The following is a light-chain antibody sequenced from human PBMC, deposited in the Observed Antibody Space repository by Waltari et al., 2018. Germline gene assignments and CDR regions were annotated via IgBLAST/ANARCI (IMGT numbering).Light chain of an antibody. CDR2: DVS. V-gene: IGLV2-14*03. J-gene: IGLJ2*01. CDR1: SSDVGGYNY. Sequence: QSALTQPASVSGSPGQSITFSCTGDSSDVGGYNYVSWYQQQPGKAPRLMIYDVSIRPSGVSNRFSGSKSGNTASLTSSGLQAEDEADYYCSSYSRTSTLVVFGGGTKLAVL. CDR3: SSYSRTSTLVV.